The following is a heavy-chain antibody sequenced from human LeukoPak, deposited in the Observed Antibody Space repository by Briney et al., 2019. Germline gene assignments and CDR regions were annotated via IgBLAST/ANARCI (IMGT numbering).Heavy chain of an antibody. CDR1: GYRFSTYW. V-gene: IGHV5-51*01. CDR3: ARRGGPPYCSGGLCYYDH. CDR2: IYPGDSDI. Sequence: GESLKISCKGSGYRFSTYWIGWVRQMPGKGLEWMGVIYPGDSDIRYRPSFQGQVTISADKSITTAYLQWSSLKASDTAMYYCARRGGPPYCSGGLCYYDHWGLGTLVTVSS. D-gene: IGHD2-15*01. J-gene: IGHJ4*02.